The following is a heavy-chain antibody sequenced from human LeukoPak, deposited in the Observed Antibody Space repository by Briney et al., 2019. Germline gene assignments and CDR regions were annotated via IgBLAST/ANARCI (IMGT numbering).Heavy chain of an antibody. J-gene: IGHJ6*03. CDR3: ARDMEYQLPQQGSYYYYMDV. V-gene: IGHV1-2*02. CDR2: INPDSGDT. D-gene: IGHD2-2*01. Sequence: ASVKVSCKASGYTFTAYYIHWVRQAPGQGLEWMGWINPDSGDTEYAQKFKGRVTMTGDTSISTAYMELSRLRSDDTAVYYCARDMEYQLPQQGSYYYYMDVWGKGTTVTVSS. CDR1: GYTFTAYY.